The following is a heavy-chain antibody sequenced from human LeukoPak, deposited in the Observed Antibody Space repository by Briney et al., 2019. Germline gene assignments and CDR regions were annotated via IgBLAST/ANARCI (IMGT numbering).Heavy chain of an antibody. J-gene: IGHJ4*02. Sequence: GGSLTLSCVASHFTFSHFGMHWVRQAPGEGREGVSVIWNDGSNRDYADSVKGRFTISRDNSQNTVYLHMNSLRAEDTAVYYCAKDAQRGFDYSNSLEKWGQGTLVIVSS. D-gene: IGHD4-11*01. V-gene: IGHV3-33*06. CDR2: IWNDGSNR. CDR1: HFTFSHFG. CDR3: AKDAQRGFDYSNSLEK.